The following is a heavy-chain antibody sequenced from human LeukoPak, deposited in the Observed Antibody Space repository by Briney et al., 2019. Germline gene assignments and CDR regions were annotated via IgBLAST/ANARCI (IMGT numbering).Heavy chain of an antibody. D-gene: IGHD6-13*01. CDR3: AREPSTIAAAGLYFDY. CDR1: GFTFNFFT. J-gene: IGHJ4*02. CDR2: ISDTGSAI. V-gene: IGHV3-21*05. Sequence: PGGSLRLSCAASGFTFNFFTMNWVRQAPGKGLEWVSQISDTGSAIYYADSVKGRFTISRDNAKNSLYLQMNSLRAEDTAVYYCAREPSTIAAAGLYFDYWGQGTLVTVSS.